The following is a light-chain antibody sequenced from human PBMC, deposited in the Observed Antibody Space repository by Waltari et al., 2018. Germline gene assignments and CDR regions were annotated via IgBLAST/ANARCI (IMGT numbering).Light chain of an antibody. CDR1: QAIASY. Sequence: DIQLTQSPSFLSASVRERVTSTCRASQAIASYLAWYQQKPGTAPKVLISGAPTLQSGVPSRFSGSRSGTEFTLTIANLQPEDFATYYCQQLDSFPETFGQGAKLEVK. CDR2: GAP. V-gene: IGKV1-9*01. CDR3: QQLDSFPET. J-gene: IGKJ2*01.